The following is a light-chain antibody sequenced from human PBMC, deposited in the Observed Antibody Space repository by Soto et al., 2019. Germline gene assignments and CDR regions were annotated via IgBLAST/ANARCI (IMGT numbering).Light chain of an antibody. V-gene: IGKV1-5*03. J-gene: IGKJ5*01. CDR2: KAS. CDR1: QSISSW. Sequence: DIQMTQSPSTLSASVGDRVTITCRASQSISSWLAWYQQKPGKAPKLLIYKASSLESGVTSRFSGSGSGTEFTLTISSLQPDDFATYYCQQYNSYLITFGQGTRLEMK. CDR3: QQYNSYLIT.